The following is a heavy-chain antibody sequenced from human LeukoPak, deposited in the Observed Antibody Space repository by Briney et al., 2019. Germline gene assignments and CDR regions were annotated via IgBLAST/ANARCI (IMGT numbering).Heavy chain of an antibody. V-gene: IGHV3-20*04. D-gene: IGHD2/OR15-2a*01. J-gene: IGHJ4*02. CDR2: INWNGGST. CDR3: ATGLARMRGADY. CDR1: GFTFDDYG. Sequence: GGSLRLSCAASGFTFDDYGMSWVRQAPGKGLEWVSGINWNGGSTGYADSVKGRFTISRDNAKNSLYLQMNSLRAEDTALYYCATGLARMRGADYWGQGTLVTVSS.